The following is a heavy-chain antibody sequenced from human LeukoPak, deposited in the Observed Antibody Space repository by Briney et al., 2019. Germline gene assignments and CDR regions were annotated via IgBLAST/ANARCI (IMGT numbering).Heavy chain of an antibody. V-gene: IGHV3-64D*06. J-gene: IGHJ4*02. D-gene: IGHD2-15*01. CDR1: EFTFSSYA. CDR3: ARDAPPLTPL. Sequence: GGSLRLSCSASEFTFSSYAMHWVRQAPGKGLEYVSSISGNGGGTFYADSVKGRFTISRDNAKNTVYLQMSSLRPEDTSVYHCARDAPPLTPLWGQGTLVTVSS. CDR2: ISGNGGGT.